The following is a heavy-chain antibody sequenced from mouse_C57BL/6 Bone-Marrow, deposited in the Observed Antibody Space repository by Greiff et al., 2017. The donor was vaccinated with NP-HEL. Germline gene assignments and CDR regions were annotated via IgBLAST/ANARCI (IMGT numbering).Heavy chain of an antibody. CDR1: GYAFTNYL. D-gene: IGHD4-1*01. V-gene: IGHV1-54*01. CDR2: INPGSGGT. Sequence: VKLQESGAELVRPGTSVKVSCKASGYAFTNYLIEWVKQRPGQGLEWIGVINPGSGGTNYNEKFKGKATLTADKSSSTAYMQLSSLTSEDSAVYFCARGRDLGSFDYWGQGTTLTVSS. J-gene: IGHJ2*01. CDR3: ARGRDLGSFDY.